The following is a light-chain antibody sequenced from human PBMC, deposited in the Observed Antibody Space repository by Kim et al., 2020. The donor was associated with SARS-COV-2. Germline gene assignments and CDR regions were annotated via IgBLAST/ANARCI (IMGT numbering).Light chain of an antibody. V-gene: IGLV2-14*03. CDR3: SSFTTRSTLV. CDR2: TVN. Sequence: ISCTHTNSNIGSYNYFSCHHHHPGHTPNLMIYTVNPRPSGISIRFSGSKSGSTASLTISGLQSEDEADYYCSSFTTRSTLVFGGGTKVTVL. J-gene: IGLJ3*02. CDR1: NSNIGSYNY.